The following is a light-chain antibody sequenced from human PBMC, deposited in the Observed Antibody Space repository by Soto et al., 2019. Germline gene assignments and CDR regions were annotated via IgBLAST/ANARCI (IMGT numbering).Light chain of an antibody. Sequence: DIQLRQSQSSLWACLLEVVPITCRASQSSSSSLNWYQQRPGKAPKLLIYAASSLQSGVPSRFSGSGSGTEFTLTISSLQPDDFATYYCQQYNSYSRTFGQGTKVDI. CDR3: QQYNSYSRT. CDR1: QSSSSS. V-gene: IGKV1-5*01. CDR2: AAS. J-gene: IGKJ1*01.